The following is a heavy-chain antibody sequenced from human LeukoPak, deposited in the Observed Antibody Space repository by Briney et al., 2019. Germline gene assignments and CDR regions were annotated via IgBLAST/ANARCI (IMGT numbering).Heavy chain of an antibody. CDR3: ARSSGWERHFDY. D-gene: IGHD6-19*01. CDR1: GFTFNNYA. Sequence: GGSLRLSCAASGFTFNNYAMHWARQAPGKGLEWVSGIGWDDISRGYADSVKGRFTISRDNTKNSLYLQMSSLRTEDMGFYYCARSSGWERHFDYWGQGTLVTVSS. V-gene: IGHV3-9*03. CDR2: IGWDDISR. J-gene: IGHJ4*02.